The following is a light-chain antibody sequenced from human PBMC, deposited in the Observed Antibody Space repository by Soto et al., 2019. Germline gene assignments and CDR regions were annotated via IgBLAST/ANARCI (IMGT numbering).Light chain of an antibody. V-gene: IGKV3-11*01. CDR2: DAS. J-gene: IGKJ4*01. CDR1: QSVSSY. Sequence: EIVLTQSPATLSLSPGERATLSCRASQSVSSYLAWYQQKPGQAPRLLIYDASNRATGIPARFSGSGSGTNFTLPISSLEPEDFAVYYCQQRSHWPPLTFGGGTKVEIK. CDR3: QQRSHWPPLT.